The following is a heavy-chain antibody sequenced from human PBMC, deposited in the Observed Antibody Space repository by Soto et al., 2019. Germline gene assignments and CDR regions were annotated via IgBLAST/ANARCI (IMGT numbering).Heavy chain of an antibody. V-gene: IGHV3-48*02. CDR2: ISSSSSSI. D-gene: IGHD6-6*01. Sequence: GGSLRLSCAASGFTFSSYWMHWVRQAPGKGLVWVSYISSSSSSIYYADSVKGRFTISRDNAKNSLYLQMNSLRDEDTAVYYCARPEYSSSSYGMDVWGQGTTVTVSS. J-gene: IGHJ6*02. CDR1: GFTFSSYW. CDR3: ARPEYSSSSYGMDV.